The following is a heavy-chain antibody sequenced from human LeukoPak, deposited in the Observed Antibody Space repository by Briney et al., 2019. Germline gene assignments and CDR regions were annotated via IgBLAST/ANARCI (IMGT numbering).Heavy chain of an antibody. CDR1: GFTFSSYW. Sequence: TGGSLRLSCAASGFTFSSYWMSWVRQAPGKGLEWGANIKQDGSEKYYVDSVKVRFTISRDNAKNSLYLQMHSLRAEDTAVYYCASLFLCYGCSSSSDSFNIWGQGTMVTVPS. V-gene: IGHV3-7*01. CDR2: IKQDGSEK. CDR3: ASLFLCYGCSSSSDSFNI. D-gene: IGHD6-6*01. J-gene: IGHJ3*02.